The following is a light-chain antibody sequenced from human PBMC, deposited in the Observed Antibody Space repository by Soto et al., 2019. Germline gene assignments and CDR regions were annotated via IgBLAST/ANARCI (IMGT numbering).Light chain of an antibody. Sequence: QSVLTQPSSVSGSPAQSTTISSTGRSSDIGAYNYVSWFQQYPGKAPTLIISEVSNRPSGVSNRFSGSNSGTAASPTISGLQTEDEADYFCFSFTSACTHGFGSGTKVTVL. CDR3: FSFTSACTHG. V-gene: IGLV2-14*01. CDR1: SSDIGAYNY. CDR2: EVS. J-gene: IGLJ1*01.